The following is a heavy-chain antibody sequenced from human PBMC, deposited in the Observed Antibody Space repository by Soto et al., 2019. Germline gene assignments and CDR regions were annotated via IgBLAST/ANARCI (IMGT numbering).Heavy chain of an antibody. CDR2: IKSKSDGDTA. CDR1: GVTFSNAW. D-gene: IGHD5-18*01. V-gene: IGHV3-15*01. J-gene: IGHJ4*02. Sequence: PXGSLRLSCAASGVTFSNAWMTWVRQAPGKGLEWVGRIKSKSDGDTADVAAPVKARFTISRDDSKNTVFLEMNSLKSEDTALYYCAITAMINRDSSTSFDYWGRGAQVTVSS. CDR3: AITAMINRDSSTSFDY.